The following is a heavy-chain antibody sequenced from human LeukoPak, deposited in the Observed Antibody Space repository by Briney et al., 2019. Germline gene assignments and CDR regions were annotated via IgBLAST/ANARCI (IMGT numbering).Heavy chain of an antibody. J-gene: IGHJ4*02. CDR2: ISGSGVST. D-gene: IGHD2-21*01. Sequence: GGSLRLSCAASGFRFSSYAMSWVRQAPGKGLEWVSAISGSGVSTYYADSVKGRFTISRDSSKNSLYLQMNSLRAEDTAVYYCASCNGDCYTFDYWGQGTLVTVSS. CDR1: GFRFSSYA. CDR3: ASCNGDCYTFDY. V-gene: IGHV3-23*01.